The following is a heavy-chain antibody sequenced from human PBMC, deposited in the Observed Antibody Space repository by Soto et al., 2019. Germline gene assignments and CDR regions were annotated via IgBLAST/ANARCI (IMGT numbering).Heavy chain of an antibody. Sequence: GGSLRLSCAASGFTFSSYSMNWVRQAPGKGLEWVSSISSSSGYIYYADSVKGRFTISRDNAKNSLYLQMNSLRAEDTAVYYCATESPVFDYYYGMDVWGQGTTVT. CDR2: ISSSSGYI. D-gene: IGHD2-8*01. J-gene: IGHJ6*02. CDR3: ATESPVFDYYYGMDV. V-gene: IGHV3-21*01. CDR1: GFTFSSYS.